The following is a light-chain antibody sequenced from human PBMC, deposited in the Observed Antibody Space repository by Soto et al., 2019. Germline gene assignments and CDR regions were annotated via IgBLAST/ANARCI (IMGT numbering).Light chain of an antibody. CDR2: EGS. CDR3: CSFARSSTSDV. J-gene: IGLJ1*01. CDR1: SSDIGSSNL. V-gene: IGLV2-23*01. Sequence: QSALTQPASVSGSPGQSITISCTGTSSDIGSSNLVSWYQQHPGKAPKLIIYEGSRRPSGVSGRFSGSKSGNTASLTISGLQPEDEADYYCCSFARSSTSDVFGTGTKLTVL.